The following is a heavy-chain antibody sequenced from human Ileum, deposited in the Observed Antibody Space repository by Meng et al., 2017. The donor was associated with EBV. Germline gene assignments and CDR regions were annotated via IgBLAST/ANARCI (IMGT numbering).Heavy chain of an antibody. J-gene: IGHJ4*02. CDR1: GGSIRSPGHY. CDR2: IFYSGSS. CDR3: ARVAVTAIHFDS. Sequence: VQMKEAGPWLVKPSQTLSLTCTVSGGSIRSPGHYWTWIRQPPGKGLEWIGYIFYSGSSFYNPSLQSRVTISVVTSKNQFSLNLCSVTAADTAVYYCARVAVTAIHFDSWGQGTLVTVSS. V-gene: IGHV4-30-4*01. D-gene: IGHD2-21*02.